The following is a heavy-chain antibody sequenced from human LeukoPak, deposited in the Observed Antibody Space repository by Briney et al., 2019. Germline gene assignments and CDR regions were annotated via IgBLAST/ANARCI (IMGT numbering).Heavy chain of an antibody. J-gene: IGHJ4*02. D-gene: IGHD6-6*01. CDR2: IWYDGSNK. V-gene: IGHV3-33*01. Sequence: PGGSLRLSCAASGFTFSSYGMHWVRQAPGKGLEWVAVIWYDGSNKYYADSVKGRFTISRDNSKNTLYLQMNSLRAEDTAVYYCARDASRGSSSSRRSPYFDYRGQGTLVTVSS. CDR3: ARDASRGSSSSRRSPYFDY. CDR1: GFTFSSYG.